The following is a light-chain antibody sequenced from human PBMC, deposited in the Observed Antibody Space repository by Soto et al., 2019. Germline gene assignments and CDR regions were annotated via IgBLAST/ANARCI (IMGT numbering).Light chain of an antibody. Sequence: EIVLTQSPGTLSLSPGERATLSCRASQSVPNRYLAWYQQKPGQAPRLLIYGASSRATGVPDRFSGSGSGTDFTLTISRLEPEDFAVYYCQQYGSSPQTFGQGTKVDI. CDR1: QSVPNRY. CDR3: QQYGSSPQT. J-gene: IGKJ1*01. CDR2: GAS. V-gene: IGKV3-20*01.